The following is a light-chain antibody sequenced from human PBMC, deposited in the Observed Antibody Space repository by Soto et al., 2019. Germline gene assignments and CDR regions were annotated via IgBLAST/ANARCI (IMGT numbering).Light chain of an antibody. J-gene: IGKJ3*01. CDR2: DAS. CDR3: QQYYSYPRT. CDR1: QSINSW. V-gene: IGKV1-5*02. Sequence: IQMTQSPSTLSASFGDRVTIICRASQSINSWLAWYQQRSGKAPKLLIFDASTLESGVPSRFSGSGSGTDFTLTISCLQSEDFATYYCQQYYSYPRTFGPGTKVDIK.